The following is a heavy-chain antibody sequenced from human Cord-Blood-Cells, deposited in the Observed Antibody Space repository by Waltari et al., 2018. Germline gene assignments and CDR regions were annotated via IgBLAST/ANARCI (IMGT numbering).Heavy chain of an antibody. CDR1: GGSISSSSYY. J-gene: IGHJ3*02. Sequence: QLQLQESGPGLVKPSETLSLTCTVSGGSISSSSYYWGWIRQPPGKGLEWIGSIYYSGSTYYNPSLKRRVTISGDTSKNQFSLKLSSVTAADTAVFYCALAPEYSNYLSDAFDIWGQGTMVTVSS. CDR2: IYYSGST. CDR3: ALAPEYSNYLSDAFDI. V-gene: IGHV4-39*01. D-gene: IGHD4-4*01.